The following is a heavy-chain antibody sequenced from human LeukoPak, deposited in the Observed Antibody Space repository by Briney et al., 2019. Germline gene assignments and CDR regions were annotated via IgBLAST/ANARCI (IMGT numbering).Heavy chain of an antibody. CDR2: IYYSGST. Sequence: SETLSLTCSVSGDSVSRSDSYWDWIRQPPGKWLEWIGTIYYSGSTYYSPSLKSRVTTSVDPSNNQFSLYLRSVTAADTALYYCARRRYYDGSGYLEWGQGTLLSVSS. J-gene: IGHJ1*01. D-gene: IGHD3-22*01. CDR3: ARRRYYDGSGYLE. CDR1: GDSVSRSDSY. V-gene: IGHV4-39*01.